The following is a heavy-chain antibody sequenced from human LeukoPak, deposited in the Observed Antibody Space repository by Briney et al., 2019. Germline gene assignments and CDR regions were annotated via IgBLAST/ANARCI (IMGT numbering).Heavy chain of an antibody. J-gene: IGHJ4*02. CDR2: ISYDGNNE. V-gene: IGHV3-30*18. CDR3: AKEYSGTWYYFDY. Sequence: PGRSLRLSCAASGFTFSSYGMHWVRQAPGKGLEWVAVISYDGNNEYYADSVKGRFTISRDNSKNTLYLQMNSLGPEDTAVYYCAKEYSGTWYYFDYWGQGTLVTVSS. CDR1: GFTFSSYG. D-gene: IGHD6-13*01.